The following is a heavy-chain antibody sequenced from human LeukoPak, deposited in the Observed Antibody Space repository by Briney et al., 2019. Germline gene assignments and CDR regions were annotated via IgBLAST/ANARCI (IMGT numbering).Heavy chain of an antibody. D-gene: IGHD2-15*01. J-gene: IGHJ4*02. Sequence: GGSLRLSCAASGFIFSSYEMSWVRQAPGKRLEWVSGIRGSGGSTYYADSVKGRFTISRDNSKNTLYLQMNSLRAEDTAVYYCAKKALEYCSGGSCYYPFDYWGQGTLVTVSS. CDR1: GFIFSSYE. CDR2: IRGSGGST. V-gene: IGHV3-23*01. CDR3: AKKALEYCSGGSCYYPFDY.